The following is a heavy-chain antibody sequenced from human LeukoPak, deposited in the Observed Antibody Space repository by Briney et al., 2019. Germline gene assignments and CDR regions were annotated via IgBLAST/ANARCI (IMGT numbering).Heavy chain of an antibody. J-gene: IGHJ4*02. CDR1: GYTFTSYY. CDR3: ARTERWLQFFFDY. D-gene: IGHD5-24*01. Sequence: ASVKVSCKASGYTFTSYYIHWVRQAPGQGLEWMGWINPNSGGTNYAQKFQGRVTMTRDTSISTAYMELSRLRSDDTAVYYCARTERWLQFFFDYWGQGTLVTISS. CDR2: INPNSGGT. V-gene: IGHV1-2*02.